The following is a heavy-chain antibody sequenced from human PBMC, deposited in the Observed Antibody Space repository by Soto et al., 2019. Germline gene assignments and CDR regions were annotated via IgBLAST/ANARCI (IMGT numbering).Heavy chain of an antibody. CDR1: GFTFSGHW. CDR2: VNTDGGTS. CDR3: AREAGYCSRTSCYRRAYDT. V-gene: IGHV3-74*03. Sequence: EVQLVESGGDLVRPGGSLRLYCAASGFTFSGHWMHWVRQVPGKGLEWVSRVNTDGGTSAYADSVKGRFTISRENAKNTLYLQMSGLRAEDAAVYYCAREAGYCSRTSCYRRAYDTWGQGTTVIVSS. D-gene: IGHD2-2*01. J-gene: IGHJ3*02.